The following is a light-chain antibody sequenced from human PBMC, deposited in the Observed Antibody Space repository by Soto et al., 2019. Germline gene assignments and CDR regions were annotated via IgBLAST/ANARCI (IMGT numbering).Light chain of an antibody. V-gene: IGKV3-20*01. CDR3: QQYDDSIT. J-gene: IGKJ5*01. Sequence: EIVLTQPPDTLSLSPGESATLSCRASQSVSSNYLAWYQQKPGRAPRLLIYGASNRATGIPDRFSGSGSGTDFTLTISRLEPEDFAVFYCQQYDDSITFGQGTRLEIE. CDR2: GAS. CDR1: QSVSSNY.